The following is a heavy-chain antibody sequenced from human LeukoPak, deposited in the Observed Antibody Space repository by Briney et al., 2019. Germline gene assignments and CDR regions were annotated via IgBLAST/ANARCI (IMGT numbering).Heavy chain of an antibody. J-gene: IGHJ4*02. CDR1: GFTFTSSS. V-gene: IGHV1-58*01. CDR2: IVVGSGNT. D-gene: IGHD1-14*01. CDR3: AAVNEDEPTAGPFDY. Sequence: ASVKVSCKVSGFTFTSSSVQWVRQTRGQRLEWIGWIVVGSGNTNYAQKFQEGVTITRDMSTSTAHMEVSSLRSEDTAVYYCAAVNEDEPTAGPFDYWGQGTLVTVSS.